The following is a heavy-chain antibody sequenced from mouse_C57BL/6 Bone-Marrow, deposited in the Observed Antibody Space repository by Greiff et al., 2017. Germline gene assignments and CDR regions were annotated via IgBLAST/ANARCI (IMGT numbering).Heavy chain of an antibody. V-gene: IGHV1-9*01. CDR3: ARDGNYGY. CDR1: GYTFTGYW. D-gene: IGHD2-1*01. CDR2: ILPGSGCT. J-gene: IGHJ2*01. Sequence: QVHVQQSGAELMKPGASVKLSCKATGYTFTGYWIAWVKQTPGHGLEWIGAILPGSGCTNYTENFKGKATFTADTSSNTTYMQLSSLTTEDSAIYYWARDGNYGYWGQGTTLTVSS.